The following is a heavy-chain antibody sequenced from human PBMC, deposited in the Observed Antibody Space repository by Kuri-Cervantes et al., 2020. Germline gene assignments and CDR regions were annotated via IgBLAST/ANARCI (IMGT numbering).Heavy chain of an antibody. CDR1: GGSISSFT. CDR2: IYINGSS. Sequence: SETLSLTCTVPGGSISSFTWSWIRQPAGKGLEWLGRIYINGSSRYNPSFKSRVTFSVDKSKNQFSLQLNSVTAADTAVYYCTRRGGLGYCTNGVCPPFDYWGQGTLVTVSS. D-gene: IGHD2-8*01. V-gene: IGHV4-4*07. J-gene: IGHJ4*02. CDR3: TRRGGLGYCTNGVCPPFDY.